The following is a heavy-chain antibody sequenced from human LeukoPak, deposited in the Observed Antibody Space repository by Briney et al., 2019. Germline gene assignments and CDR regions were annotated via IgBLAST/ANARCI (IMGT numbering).Heavy chain of an antibody. J-gene: IGHJ3*02. CDR2: ISGSGGST. D-gene: IGHD3-3*01. CDR1: GFTFSSYA. CDR3: ARVGHYDFWSGWVDTDFDI. V-gene: IGHV3-23*01. Sequence: PGGSLRLSCAASGFTFSSYAMSWVRQAPGKGLEWVSAISGSGGSTYYADSVKGRFTISRDNSKSTLYLQMNSLRAEDTAVYYCARVGHYDFWSGWVDTDFDIWGQGTMVTVSS.